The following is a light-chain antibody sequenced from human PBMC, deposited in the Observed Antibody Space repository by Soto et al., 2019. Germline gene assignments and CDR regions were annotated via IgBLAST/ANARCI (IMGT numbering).Light chain of an antibody. CDR3: CSYTTSSILYV. J-gene: IGLJ1*01. Sequence: QSALTQPASVSGSPGQSIAISCSGTSGDVGGNNYVSWYQQHPGKAPKLIIYDVIDRPSGVSDRFSGSKSGNTASLTISGLQAEDEGDYYCCSYTTSSILYVFGTGTKLTVL. CDR1: SGDVGGNNY. CDR2: DVI. V-gene: IGLV2-14*03.